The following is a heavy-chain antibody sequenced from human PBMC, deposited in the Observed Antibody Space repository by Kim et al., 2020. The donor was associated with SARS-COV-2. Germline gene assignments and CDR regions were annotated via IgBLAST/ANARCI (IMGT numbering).Heavy chain of an antibody. V-gene: IGHV5-10-1*01. CDR2: IDPSDSYT. CDR1: GYSFTSYW. D-gene: IGHD6-13*01. CDR3: ARHWGAAAGTQDFDY. J-gene: IGHJ4*02. Sequence: GESLKISCKGSGYSFTSYWISWVRQMPGKGLEWMGRIDPSDSYTNYSPSFQGHVTISADKSISTAYLQWSSLKASDTAMYYCARHWGAAAGTQDFDYWGQGTLVTVSS.